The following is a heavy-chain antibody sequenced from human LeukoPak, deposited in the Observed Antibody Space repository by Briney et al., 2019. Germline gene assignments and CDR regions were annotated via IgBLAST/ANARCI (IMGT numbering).Heavy chain of an antibody. CDR2: ISSSGSTI. CDR1: GFTFSSYE. D-gene: IGHD7-27*01. CDR3: AKDMGIGWFDY. J-gene: IGHJ4*02. Sequence: QPGGSLRLSCAASGFTFSSYEMNWVRQAPGKGLEWVSYISSSGSTIYYADSVKGRFTISRDNAKNSLYLQMNSLRAEDTALYYCAKDMGIGWFDYWGQGTLVTVSS. V-gene: IGHV3-48*03.